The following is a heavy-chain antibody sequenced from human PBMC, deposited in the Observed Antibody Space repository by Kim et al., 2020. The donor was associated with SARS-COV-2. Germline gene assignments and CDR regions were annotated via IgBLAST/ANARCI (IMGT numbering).Heavy chain of an antibody. D-gene: IGHD6-19*01. CDR2: ISSSGSNM. J-gene: IGHJ4*02. CDR1: GFTFSDYY. CDR3: ARDRGAVVGEYFDY. V-gene: IGHV3-11*01. Sequence: GALRLSCAASGFTFSDYYMSWIRQAPGKGLEWVSYISSSGSNMYYADSVQGRFTISRDNAKISLFLQMNSLRAEDTAVYYCARDRGAVVGEYFDYWGQGTLVTVSS.